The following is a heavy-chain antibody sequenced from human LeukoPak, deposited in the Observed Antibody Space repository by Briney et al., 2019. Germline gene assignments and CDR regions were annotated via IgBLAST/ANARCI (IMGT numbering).Heavy chain of an antibody. CDR3: AREVEASGQWLVRDDAFDI. D-gene: IGHD6-19*01. V-gene: IGHV1-18*01. CDR2: ISAHNGNT. CDR1: GYTFTSYG. Sequence: ASVKVSCKASGYTFTSYGISWVRQAPGQGLEWMGWISAHNGNTNYAQKLQGRVTMTTDTSTSTAYMELRSLRSDDTAVYYCAREVEASGQWLVRDDAFDIWGQGTMVTVSS. J-gene: IGHJ3*02.